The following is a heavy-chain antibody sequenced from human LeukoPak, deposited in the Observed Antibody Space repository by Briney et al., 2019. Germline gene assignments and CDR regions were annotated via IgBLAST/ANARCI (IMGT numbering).Heavy chain of an antibody. CDR2: ISGSGGST. Sequence: PGGSLRLSCAASGFTFSSYAMSWVRQAPGKGLEWVSAISGSGGSTYYADSVKGRFTISRDNSKNTLYLQMNSLRAEDTAVYYCAKDHWSLYYGSGSYRPNAFDIWGQGTMVTVSS. CDR3: AKDHWSLYYGSGSYRPNAFDI. D-gene: IGHD3-10*01. V-gene: IGHV3-23*01. J-gene: IGHJ3*02. CDR1: GFTFSSYA.